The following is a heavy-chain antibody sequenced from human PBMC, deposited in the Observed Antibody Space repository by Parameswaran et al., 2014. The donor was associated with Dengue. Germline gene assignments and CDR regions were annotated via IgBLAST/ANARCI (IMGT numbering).Heavy chain of an antibody. Sequence: QAGGSLRLSCAASGFTFSSYAMSWVRQAPGKGLEWVLGISGSGGSTYYADSVKGRFTISRDTSKNTLYLQMNRLRAEDTAIYYCAKSMVRGPRGGMDVWGQGTTVTVSS. CDR2: ISGSGGST. CDR1: GFTFSSYA. D-gene: IGHD3-10*01. J-gene: IGHJ6*02. V-gene: IGHV3-23*01. CDR3: AKSMVRGPRGGMDV.